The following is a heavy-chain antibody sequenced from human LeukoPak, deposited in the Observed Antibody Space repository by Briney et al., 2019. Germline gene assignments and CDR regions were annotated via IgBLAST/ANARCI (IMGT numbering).Heavy chain of an antibody. CDR2: IKSKTDDGTT. Sequence: GGSLRLSCAASGFTFSNAWMSWVRQAPGRGLEWVGRIKSKTDDGTTDYAAPVTGTFTISRDESKNTLYLQMNSLKTEDTAVYYCTTDAPYSMDVWGQGTTVTVSS. V-gene: IGHV3-15*01. J-gene: IGHJ6*03. CDR3: TTDAPYSMDV. CDR1: GFTFSNAW.